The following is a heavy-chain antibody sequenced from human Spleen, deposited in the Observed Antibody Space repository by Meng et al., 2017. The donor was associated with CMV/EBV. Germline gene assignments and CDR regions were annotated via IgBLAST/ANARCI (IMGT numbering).Heavy chain of an antibody. CDR1: GFTLNNHE. D-gene: IGHD6-13*01. CDR3: ARDGRIAALDY. J-gene: IGHJ4*02. Sequence: GGSLRLSCAVSGFTLNNHEMNWVRQAQGKGLEWVSSISSSSSYIYYADSVKGRFTISRDNAKNSLYLQMNSLRAEDTAVYYCARDGRIAALDYWGQGTLVTVSS. CDR2: ISSSSSYI. V-gene: IGHV3-21*01.